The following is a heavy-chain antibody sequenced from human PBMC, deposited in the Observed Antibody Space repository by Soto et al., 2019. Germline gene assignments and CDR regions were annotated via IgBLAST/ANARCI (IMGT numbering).Heavy chain of an antibody. CDR3: ARLQPDTNYRPFDY. J-gene: IGHJ4*02. V-gene: IGHV3-7*01. Sequence: EVQLVESGGGLVQPGGSLRLSCEASGFSISDFWMSWVRQAPGKGLEWVANIKPDGSEKYYADSVKGRFIISRDNVEKSLFLQMNSLRAEDTSVYYCARLQPDTNYRPFDYGGQGTMVTVSS. CDR2: IKPDGSEK. CDR1: GFSISDFW. D-gene: IGHD2-8*01.